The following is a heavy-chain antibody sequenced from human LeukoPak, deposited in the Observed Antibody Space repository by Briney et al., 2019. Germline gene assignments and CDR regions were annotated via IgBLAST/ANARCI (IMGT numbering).Heavy chain of an antibody. CDR1: GFTFDDYA. V-gene: IGHV3-9*01. CDR3: AKDSSSSGWFFDY. CDR2: ISWNSGSI. J-gene: IGHJ4*02. Sequence: PGRPLRLSCAASGFTFDDYAMHWVRQAPGKGLEWVSGISWNSGSIGYADSVKGRFTISRDNAKNSLYLQMNSLRAEDTALYYCAKDSSSSGWFFDYWGQGTLVTVSS. D-gene: IGHD6-19*01.